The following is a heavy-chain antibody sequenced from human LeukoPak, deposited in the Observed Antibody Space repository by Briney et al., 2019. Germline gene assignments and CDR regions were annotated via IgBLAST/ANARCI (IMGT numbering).Heavy chain of an antibody. V-gene: IGHV1-18*01. CDR2: ISAYNGNT. CDR1: GYTFTSYG. Sequence: ASVKVSCKASGYTFTSYGISWVRQAPGQGLERMGWISAYNGNTNYAQKLQGRVTMTTDTSTSTAYMELRSLRSDDTAVYYCARALTDFWSGYSRDDAFDIWGQGTMVTVSS. CDR3: ARALTDFWSGYSRDDAFDI. D-gene: IGHD3-3*01. J-gene: IGHJ3*02.